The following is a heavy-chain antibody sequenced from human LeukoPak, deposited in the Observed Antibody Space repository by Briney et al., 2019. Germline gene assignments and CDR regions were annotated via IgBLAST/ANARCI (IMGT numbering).Heavy chain of an antibody. J-gene: IGHJ2*01. V-gene: IGHV1-8*01. CDR2: MNPNSGNT. CDR1: GYTFTSYD. Sequence: ASVKVSCKASGYTFTSYDINWVRQATGQGLEWMGWMNPNSGNTGYAQKFQGRVTMTGNTSISTAYMELSSLRSEDTAVYYCARKYYDFWSGYWYWYFDLWGRGTLVTVSS. D-gene: IGHD3-3*01. CDR3: ARKYYDFWSGYWYWYFDL.